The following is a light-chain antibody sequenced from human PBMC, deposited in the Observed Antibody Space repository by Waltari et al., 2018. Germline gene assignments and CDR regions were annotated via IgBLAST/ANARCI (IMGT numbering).Light chain of an antibody. CDR2: DVS. CDR1: SSDVGFYNY. Sequence: QSALTQPASVSGSPGQSITISCTGTSSDVGFYNYVSWYQQHPGKAPKLVIYDVSELPSGVSNRFSGSKSGNTAFLTISGLQAEDEADYYCNSYTGSSSWVFGGGTKLTVL. J-gene: IGLJ3*02. CDR3: NSYTGSSSWV. V-gene: IGLV2-14*01.